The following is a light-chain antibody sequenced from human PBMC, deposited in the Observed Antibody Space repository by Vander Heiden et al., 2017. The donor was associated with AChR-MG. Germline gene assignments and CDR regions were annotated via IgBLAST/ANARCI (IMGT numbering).Light chain of an antibody. Sequence: EIHMSHSPSSLSASVRDRVIITCQKSQDISNDLNWYQKKPGKAPKLLIYDASSLAPGVPSRFSGNGSQTHFTLTISSLQPEDISTYYCQQHDILPLTFGGGTRVDIK. CDR1: QDISND. J-gene: IGKJ4*02. CDR3: QQHDILPLT. CDR2: DAS. V-gene: IGKV1-33*01.